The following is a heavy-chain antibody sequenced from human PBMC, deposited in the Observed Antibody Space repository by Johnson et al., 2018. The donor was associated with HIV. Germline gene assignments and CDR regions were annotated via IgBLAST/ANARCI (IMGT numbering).Heavy chain of an antibody. Sequence: VQLVESGGGLVQPGGSLRLSCAASGFTVSSNYMSWVRQAPGKGLEWVSVIYSGGSTYYADSVKGRFTISRDNSKNTLYLQMNSLRAEDTAVYYCARASSIAARGADSFDICGQGTMVTVSS. CDR1: GFTVSSNY. V-gene: IGHV3-66*02. J-gene: IGHJ3*02. CDR2: IYSGGST. CDR3: ARASSIAARGADSFDI. D-gene: IGHD6-6*01.